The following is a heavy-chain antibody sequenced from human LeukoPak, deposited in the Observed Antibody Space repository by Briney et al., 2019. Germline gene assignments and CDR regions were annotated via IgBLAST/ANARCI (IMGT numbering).Heavy chain of an antibody. CDR1: GFTVSSNY. CDR2: IYSGGST. V-gene: IGHV3-53*01. D-gene: IGHD5-18*01. J-gene: IGHJ4*02. CDR3: ARESGYSYGHFDY. Sequence: PGGSLRLSCAASGFTVSSNYMSWVRQAPGKGLEWVLVIYSGGSTYYADSVKGRFTISRDNSKNTLYLQMNSLRAEDTAVYYCARESGYSYGHFDYWGQGTLVTVSS.